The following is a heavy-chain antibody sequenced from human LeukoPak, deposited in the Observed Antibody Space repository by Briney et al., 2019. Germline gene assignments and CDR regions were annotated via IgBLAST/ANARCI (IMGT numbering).Heavy chain of an antibody. D-gene: IGHD2/OR15-2a*01. V-gene: IGHV3-43*02. Sequence: YPGGSLTLSCAASGFAFADYAMHWVRQIPGKGLECVAHIHADGGRTFYADSVKGRFTVSRDNGKNSLFLQMDSLTSDDTALYYCSTWAFYHGLDVWGQGATVIVSS. CDR3: STWAFYHGLDV. CDR2: IHADGGRT. J-gene: IGHJ6*02. CDR1: GFAFADYA.